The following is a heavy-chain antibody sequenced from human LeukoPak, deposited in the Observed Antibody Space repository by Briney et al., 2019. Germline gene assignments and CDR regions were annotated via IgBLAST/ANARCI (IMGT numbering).Heavy chain of an antibody. D-gene: IGHD2-15*01. CDR3: AREGYCSGGSCPYDY. Sequence: PSETLSLTCTVSGGSISSGGYYWSWIRQHPGKGLEWIGYIYYSGSTYYNPSLKSRVTISVDTSKNQFSLKLSSVTAADTAVYYCAREGYCSGGSCPYDYWGKGTLVTVSS. CDR1: GGSISSGGYY. CDR2: IYYSGST. V-gene: IGHV4-31*03. J-gene: IGHJ4*02.